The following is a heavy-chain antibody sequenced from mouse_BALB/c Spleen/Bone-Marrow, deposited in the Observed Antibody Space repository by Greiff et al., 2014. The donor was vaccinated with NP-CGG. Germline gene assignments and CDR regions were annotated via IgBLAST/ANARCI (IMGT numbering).Heavy chain of an antibody. J-gene: IGHJ1*01. CDR1: GFNIKDTY. V-gene: IGHV14-3*02. D-gene: IGHD2-4*01. CDR3: ATMITDWYFDV. CDR2: IDPANGNT. Sequence: VQLQQPGAELVKPGASVKLSCTASGFNIKDTYMHWVKQRPEQGLEWIGRIDPANGNTKYDPKFQGKATITADTSSNTAYLQLSGLTSEDTAVYYCATMITDWYFDVWGAGTTVTVSS.